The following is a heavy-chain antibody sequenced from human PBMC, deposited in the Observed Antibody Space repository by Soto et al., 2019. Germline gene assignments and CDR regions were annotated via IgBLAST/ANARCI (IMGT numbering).Heavy chain of an antibody. V-gene: IGHV1-69*01. Sequence: QVHLVQSVAEVKKPGSSVKVSCKTSGGSFNNYAVSWVRQAPGQGLEWMGGIIPNFDTPNYAQKFQDRVTIIAEESTSTVYMELRSLRSNDTAVYYCAVAMVREILIFESSGMHVWGQGTTVIVSS. CDR3: AVAMVREILIFESSGMHV. D-gene: IGHD3-10*01. CDR2: IIPNFDTP. CDR1: GGSFNNYA. J-gene: IGHJ6*02.